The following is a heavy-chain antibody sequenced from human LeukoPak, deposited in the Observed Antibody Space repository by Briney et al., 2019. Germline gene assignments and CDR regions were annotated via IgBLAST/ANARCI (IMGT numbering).Heavy chain of an antibody. CDR2: ISGSGGST. Sequence: GGSLRLSCAASGFTFSSYAMSWVRQAPGKGLEWVSAISGSGGSTYYADSVKGRSTFSRDNSKNTLYLQMNSLRAEDTAVYYCAKGGSGSYGYFDYWGQGTLVTVSS. J-gene: IGHJ4*02. CDR3: AKGGSGSYGYFDY. CDR1: GFTFSSYA. V-gene: IGHV3-23*01. D-gene: IGHD1-26*01.